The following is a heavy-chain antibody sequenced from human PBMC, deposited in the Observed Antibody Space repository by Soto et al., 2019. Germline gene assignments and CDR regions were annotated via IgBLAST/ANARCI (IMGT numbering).Heavy chain of an antibody. CDR2: IYASGIS. CDR1: GGSASSFS. V-gene: IGHV4-4*07. CDR3: AILIDNYFAW. J-gene: IGHJ4*02. D-gene: IGHD2-8*01. Sequence: SETLSLTCTVSGGSASSFSWSWIRQPAGKGLEWIGRIYASGISSFNPSLKSRVTMSVDTSKNQFSLKLSSVTAADTAVYYCAILIDNYFAWWGQGTLVTVSS.